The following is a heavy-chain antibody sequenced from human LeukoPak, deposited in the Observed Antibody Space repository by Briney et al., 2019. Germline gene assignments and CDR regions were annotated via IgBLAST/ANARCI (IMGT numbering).Heavy chain of an antibody. V-gene: IGHV1-69*13. D-gene: IGHD5-18*01. CDR1: GGTFSSYA. Sequence: SVKVSCKASGGTFSSYAISWVRQAPGRGLKWMGGIIPIFGTANYAQKFQGRVTITADESTSTAYMELSSLRSEDTAVYYCAREDGVDTASYFDYWGQGTLVTVSS. CDR2: IIPIFGTA. CDR3: AREDGVDTASYFDY. J-gene: IGHJ4*02.